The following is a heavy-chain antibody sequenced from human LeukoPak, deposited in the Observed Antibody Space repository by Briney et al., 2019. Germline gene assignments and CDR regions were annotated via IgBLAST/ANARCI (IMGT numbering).Heavy chain of an antibody. CDR1: EFSFTSYW. J-gene: IGHJ4*02. Sequence: GESLKISCKGSEFSFTSYWIGWVRQMPGKGLEWMGIIYPGDSDTRYSPSFQGQVTISANKSITTAYLQWSSLKASDTAMYYCARQYCSGGSCYYDYWGQGTLVTVSS. V-gene: IGHV5-51*01. D-gene: IGHD2-15*01. CDR3: ARQYCSGGSCYYDY. CDR2: IYPGDSDT.